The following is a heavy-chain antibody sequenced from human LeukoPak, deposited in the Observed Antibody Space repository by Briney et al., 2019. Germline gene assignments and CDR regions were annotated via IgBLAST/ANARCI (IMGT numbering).Heavy chain of an antibody. D-gene: IGHD5-18*01. CDR1: GGSFSGYY. CDR2: TNHSGST. J-gene: IGHJ5*02. CDR3: AKYSYGYPNWFDP. Sequence: SETLSLTCAVYGGSFSGYYWSCIRQHPGKGLEWIGETNHSGSTNYNPSLKSRVTISVDTSKNQFSLKLSSVTAADTAVYYCAKYSYGYPNWFDPWGQGTLVTVSS. V-gene: IGHV4-34*01.